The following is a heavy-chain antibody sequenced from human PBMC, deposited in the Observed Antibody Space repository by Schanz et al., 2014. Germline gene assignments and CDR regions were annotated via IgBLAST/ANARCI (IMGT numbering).Heavy chain of an antibody. J-gene: IGHJ4*02. Sequence: QVQLQESGPGLVKPSETLSLTCTVSGGSISSYYWSWIRQPPGKGLEWIGFIYYRGNTNYNPSLTMRVTMPLDTSKIQSSLNLTSVTAADTAVYYCARRIWDGDYYYFDYWGQGTLVTVSS. CDR1: GGSISSYY. V-gene: IGHV4-59*08. D-gene: IGHD4-17*01. CDR3: ARRIWDGDYYYFDY. CDR2: IYYRGNT.